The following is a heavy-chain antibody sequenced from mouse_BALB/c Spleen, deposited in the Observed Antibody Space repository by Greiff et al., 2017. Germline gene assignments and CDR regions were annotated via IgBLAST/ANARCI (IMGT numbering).Heavy chain of an antibody. CDR1: GYTFTSYW. CDR2: INPSTGYT. Sequence: QVQLKQSGAELAKPGASVKMSCKASGYTFTSYWMHWVKQRPGQGLEWIGYINPSTGYTEYNQKFKDKATLTADKSSSTAYMQLSSLTSEDSAVYYCARGRGEIYYDYDGGPWFAYWGQGTLVTVSA. D-gene: IGHD2-4*01. CDR3: ARGRGEIYYDYDGGPWFAY. J-gene: IGHJ3*01. V-gene: IGHV1-7*01.